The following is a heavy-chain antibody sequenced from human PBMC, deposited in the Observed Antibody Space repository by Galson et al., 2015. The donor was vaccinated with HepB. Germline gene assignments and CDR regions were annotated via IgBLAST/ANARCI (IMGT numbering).Heavy chain of an antibody. CDR1: GFTFSSYS. CDR3: ARDHAIAVAGTGYYYYGMDV. J-gene: IGHJ6*02. D-gene: IGHD6-19*01. CDR2: ISSSSSYI. V-gene: IGHV3-21*01. Sequence: SLRLSCAASGFTFSSYSMNWVRQAPGKGLEWVSSISSSSSYIYYADSVKGRFTISRDNAKNSLYLQMNSLRAEDTAVYYCARDHAIAVAGTGYYYYGMDVWGQGTTVTVSS.